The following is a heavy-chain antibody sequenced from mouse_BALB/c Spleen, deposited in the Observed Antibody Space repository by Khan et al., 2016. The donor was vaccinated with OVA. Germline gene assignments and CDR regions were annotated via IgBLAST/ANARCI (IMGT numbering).Heavy chain of an antibody. J-gene: IGHJ2*01. CDR2: ISTDSVNT. CDR1: GYTFTDYS. V-gene: IGHV1S137*01. CDR3: AIRDYFDY. Sequence: QVQLQQSGPELVRPGVSVKISCKGSGYTFTDYSMHWVKQSPAKSLEWIGVISTDSVNTNYNQKFKGKATLTVDKSSSTAYMELARMTSEDSAIYYWAIRDYFDYWGQGTTLTVSS.